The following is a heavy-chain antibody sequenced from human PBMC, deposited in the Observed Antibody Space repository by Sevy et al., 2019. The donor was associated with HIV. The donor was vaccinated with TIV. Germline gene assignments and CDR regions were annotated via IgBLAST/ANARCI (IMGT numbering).Heavy chain of an antibody. D-gene: IGHD6-13*01. Sequence: SETLSLTCAVYGGSFSGYYWSWIRQPPGKGLEWIGVINHSGSTNYNPSLKSRVTISVDTSKNQFSLKLSSVTAADTAVYYCARGPAGYSSSESWFDPWGQGTLVTVSS. V-gene: IGHV4-34*01. CDR1: GGSFSGYY. CDR3: ARGPAGYSSSESWFDP. CDR2: INHSGST. J-gene: IGHJ5*02.